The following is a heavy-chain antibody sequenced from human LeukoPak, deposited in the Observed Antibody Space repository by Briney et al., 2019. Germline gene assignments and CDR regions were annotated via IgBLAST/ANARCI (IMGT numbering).Heavy chain of an antibody. CDR2: IQYDGSNK. J-gene: IGHJ4*02. D-gene: IGHD3-16*02. Sequence: GGSLRLSCAASGFTFSSCGMHWVRQAPGKGLEWVAFIQYDGSNKYYADSVKGRFTISRDNSKNTLDLQMNSLRAEDTAVYYCVKEGGVWGTYRHYFDYWGQGTLVTVSS. V-gene: IGHV3-30*02. CDR3: VKEGGVWGTYRHYFDY. CDR1: GFTFSSCG.